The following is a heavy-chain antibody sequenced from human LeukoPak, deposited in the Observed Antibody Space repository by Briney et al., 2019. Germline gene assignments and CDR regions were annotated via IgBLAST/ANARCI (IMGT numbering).Heavy chain of an antibody. CDR3: ARLEDSSGRGHFDY. J-gene: IGHJ4*02. D-gene: IGHD6-19*01. Sequence: SETPSLTCAVYGGSFSGYYWSWIRQPPGKGLEWIGEINHSGSTNYNPSLKSRVTISVDTSKNQFSLKLSSVTAADTAVYYCARLEDSSGRGHFDYWGQGTLVTVSS. CDR2: INHSGST. V-gene: IGHV4-34*01. CDR1: GGSFSGYY.